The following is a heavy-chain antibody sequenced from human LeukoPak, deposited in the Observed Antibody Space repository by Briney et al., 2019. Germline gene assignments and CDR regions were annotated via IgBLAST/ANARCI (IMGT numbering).Heavy chain of an antibody. CDR1: GFTFSAYW. CDR2: IKVDGSEK. Sequence: GGSLRLSCAASGFTFSAYWMSWVRQAPGKGLEWVATIKVDGSEKYYVDSVKGRFTISRDNAKSSLYLQMNSLRAEDTAVYYCVRFQYGSGNYFPNAKFDYWGQGVLVTVSS. D-gene: IGHD3-10*01. CDR3: VRFQYGSGNYFPNAKFDY. V-gene: IGHV3-7*04. J-gene: IGHJ4*02.